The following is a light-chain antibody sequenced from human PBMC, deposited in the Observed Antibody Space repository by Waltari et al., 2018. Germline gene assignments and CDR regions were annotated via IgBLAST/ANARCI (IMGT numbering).Light chain of an antibody. CDR3: QQYYRSRT. CDR1: QSVFYRSDNKNY. Sequence: DIVMTQSPDSLAVSLGERATIDCKSSQSVFYRSDNKNYLAWYQHKPGQPPKLLFYLASTRESGVPDRFSASGSGTDFTITINNLQAEDVAVYYCQQYYRSRTFGQGTKVEIK. CDR2: LAS. J-gene: IGKJ1*01. V-gene: IGKV4-1*01.